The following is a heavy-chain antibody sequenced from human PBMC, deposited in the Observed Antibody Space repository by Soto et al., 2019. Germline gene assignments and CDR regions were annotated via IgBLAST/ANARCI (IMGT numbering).Heavy chain of an antibody. D-gene: IGHD6-19*01. Sequence: QVQLVESGGGVVQPGRSLRLSCAASGFTFSGYAVHWVRQTPGKGLEWVAVISYDGSNKYYADSVKGRFTISRDNSKNTLYLQMNSLRAEDTAVYYCARHKSSVWSLSGFDIWGQGTMVTVSS. CDR2: ISYDGSNK. J-gene: IGHJ3*02. CDR1: GFTFSGYA. V-gene: IGHV3-30-3*01. CDR3: ARHKSSVWSLSGFDI.